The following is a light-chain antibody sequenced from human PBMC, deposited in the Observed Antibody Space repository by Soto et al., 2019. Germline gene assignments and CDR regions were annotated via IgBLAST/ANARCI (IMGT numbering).Light chain of an antibody. J-gene: IGKJ4*01. Sequence: EILLTQSPGTLSLSPGDRATLSCRASQSLGSTFLAWYQQKSGQSPRLLIYGASDRATDIPDRFSGSGSGADFTLTISRLEPEDFAVYFWHHYGTFPLSFGGGTKVEIK. CDR3: HHYGTFPLS. V-gene: IGKV3-20*01. CDR1: QSLGSTF. CDR2: GAS.